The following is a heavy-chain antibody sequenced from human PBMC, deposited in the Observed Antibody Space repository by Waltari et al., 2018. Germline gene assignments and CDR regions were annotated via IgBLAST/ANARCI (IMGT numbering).Heavy chain of an antibody. CDR1: GYNFTDYY. CDR2: VDPELGDT. J-gene: IGHJ5*01. Sequence: VQLVQSGAEVQTPGAAASIPCRTSGYNFTDYYIHWIQKAPGKGLTWMGRVDPELGDTLFVPQFQGRLTLTADTSRDTAYMELTSLHYDDTAVYYCARGPLGAAHWFDSWGQGTLVTVSS. CDR3: ARGPLGAAHWFDS. V-gene: IGHV1-69-2*01. D-gene: IGHD1-26*01.